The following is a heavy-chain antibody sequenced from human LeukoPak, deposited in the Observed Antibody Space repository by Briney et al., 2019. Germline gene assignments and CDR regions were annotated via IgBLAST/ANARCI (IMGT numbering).Heavy chain of an antibody. CDR1: GYSISSGYY. J-gene: IGHJ6*02. CDR3: PLLMRGGGREVNYYYYYGMDV. V-gene: IGHV4-38-2*02. Sequence: SETLSLTCTVSGYSISSGYYWGWIRQPPGKGLEWIGSIYHSGSTYYNPSLKSRVTISVDTSKNQFSLKLSSVTAADTAVYYCPLLMRGGGREVNYYYYYGMDVWGQGTTVTVSS. D-gene: IGHD5-24*01. CDR2: IYHSGST.